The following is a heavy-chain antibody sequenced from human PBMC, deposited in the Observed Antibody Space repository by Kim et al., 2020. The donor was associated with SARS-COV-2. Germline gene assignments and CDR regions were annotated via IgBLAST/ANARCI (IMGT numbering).Heavy chain of an antibody. CDR1: GFTFSSYA. V-gene: IGHV3-30*04. CDR3: ARASPQGLDY. D-gene: IGHD6-6*01. CDR2: ISYDGSNK. Sequence: GGSLRLSCAASGFTFSSYAMHWVRQAPGKGLEWVAVISYDGSNKYYVDSVKGRFTISRDNSKNTLYLQMNSLRAEDTAVYYCARASPQGLDYWGQGTLVTVSS. J-gene: IGHJ4*02.